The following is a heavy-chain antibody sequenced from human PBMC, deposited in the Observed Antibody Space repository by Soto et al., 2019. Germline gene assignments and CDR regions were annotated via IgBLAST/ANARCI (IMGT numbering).Heavy chain of an antibody. CDR1: EDSFSSYP. V-gene: IGHV1-69*06. Sequence: QVQPVQSGTEVKKPGSSVKVSCKASEDSFSSYPVSWVRQAPGQGLEWMGEIVPMFGSLKYAQKFQERAINSADKSTTTVYLELSTLRSADTAVYFCASINNGQEYQSAMDFWGQWTTVIVSS. CDR2: IVPMFGSL. CDR3: ASINNGQEYQSAMDF. J-gene: IGHJ6*02. D-gene: IGHD2-2*01.